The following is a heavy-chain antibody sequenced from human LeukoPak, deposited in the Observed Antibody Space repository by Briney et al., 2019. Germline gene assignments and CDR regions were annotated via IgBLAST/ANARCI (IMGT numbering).Heavy chain of an antibody. J-gene: IGHJ4*02. CDR1: GGSISSRSYS. Sequence: PSETLSLTCTVSGGSISSRSYSWGWIRQPPGKGLEWIGNIYSSGSSYYNVSLESRVTISVDTSKNQFSLKLRSVTAADTAVYYCARQEVATIDYWGQGTLVTVSS. D-gene: IGHD2-15*01. V-gene: IGHV4-39*01. CDR2: IYSSGSS. CDR3: ARQEVATIDY.